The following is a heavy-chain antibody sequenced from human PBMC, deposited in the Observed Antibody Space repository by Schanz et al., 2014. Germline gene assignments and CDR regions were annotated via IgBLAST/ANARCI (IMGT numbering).Heavy chain of an antibody. J-gene: IGHJ4*02. V-gene: IGHV4-39*01. CDR2: IFYNKET. Sequence: RLQESGPGLVKPSETLSLTCTVSGDSIRSDHYYWGWIRQPPGKGLEWIGRIFYNKETSYNPSLGVRAAIPVTTSKKESYQKFSSVPAADTAVYYCASRASGWYALGYFDYWGQGAPVTVSS. CDR1: GDSIRSDHYY. D-gene: IGHD6-19*01. CDR3: ASRASGWYALGYFDY.